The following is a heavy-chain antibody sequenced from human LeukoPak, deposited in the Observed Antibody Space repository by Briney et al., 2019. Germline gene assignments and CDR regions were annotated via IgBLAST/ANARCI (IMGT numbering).Heavy chain of an antibody. J-gene: IGHJ4*02. D-gene: IGHD3-22*01. CDR3: AKDYYEYDSSGCFDY. CDR2: ISSSGSTI. CDR1: GFTFSDYY. V-gene: IGHV3-11*01. Sequence: PGGSLRLSCAASGFTFSDYYMSWIRQAPGKGLEWVSYISSSGSTIYYADSVKGRFTISRDNAKNSLYLQMNSLRAEDTAVYYCAKDYYEYDSSGCFDYWGQGTLVTVSS.